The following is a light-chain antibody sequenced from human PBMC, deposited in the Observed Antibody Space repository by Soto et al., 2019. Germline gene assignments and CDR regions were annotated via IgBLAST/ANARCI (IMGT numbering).Light chain of an antibody. J-gene: IGKJ1*01. V-gene: IGKV3-20*01. CDR2: GAS. CDR1: QSVSSNY. CDR3: QQYGSSPST. Sequence: IVLTQSPGTLSLSPGERATLSCRASQSVSSNYITWYQQKPGQAPRRLIFGASSRATGIPDRFSGSGSGTDFTLTVSRLEPEDFAVYYCQQYGSSPSTFGQGTKV.